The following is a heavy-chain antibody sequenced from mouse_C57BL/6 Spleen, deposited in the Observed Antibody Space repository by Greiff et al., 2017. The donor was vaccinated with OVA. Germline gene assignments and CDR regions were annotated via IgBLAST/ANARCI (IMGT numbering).Heavy chain of an antibody. J-gene: IGHJ2*01. V-gene: IGHV1-63*01. CDR3: ARGYGSSYDYFDY. Sequence: QVQLQQSGAELVRPGTSVKMSCKASGYTFTNYWIGWAKQRPGHGLEWIGDIYTGGGYTNYNEKFKGKATLTADKSSSTAYMQFSSLTSEDSAIYYCARGYGSSYDYFDYWGQGTTLTVSS. CDR1: GYTFTNYW. CDR2: IYTGGGYT. D-gene: IGHD1-1*01.